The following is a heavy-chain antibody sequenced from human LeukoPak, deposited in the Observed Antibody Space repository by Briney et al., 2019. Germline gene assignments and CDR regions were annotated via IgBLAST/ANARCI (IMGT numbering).Heavy chain of an antibody. CDR1: GFTFSSYA. Sequence: RSGGSLRLSCAASGFTFSSYAMSWVRQAPGKGLEWVSAISGSGGSTYYADSVKGRFTISRDNSKNTLYLQMNSLRAEDTAVYYCAKDSYSSNRPYYFDYWGQGTLVTVSS. D-gene: IGHD2/OR15-2a*01. CDR2: ISGSGGST. CDR3: AKDSYSSNRPYYFDY. J-gene: IGHJ4*02. V-gene: IGHV3-23*01.